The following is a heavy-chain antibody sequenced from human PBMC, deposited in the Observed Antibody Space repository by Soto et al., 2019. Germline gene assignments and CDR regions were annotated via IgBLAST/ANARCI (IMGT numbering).Heavy chain of an antibody. V-gene: IGHV2-5*01. Sequence: QITLKESGPTLVKPTQTLTLTCTFSGFSLNTGGVGVGWIRQPPGKALEWLALIYWNDDKRYRPSLESRLTITKDSSKNQVVLTLTTIDPVDTATYYFAHATLRADYFDYWGQGTLVTVSS. CDR2: IYWNDDK. D-gene: IGHD2-8*01. CDR1: GFSLNTGGVG. J-gene: IGHJ4*02. CDR3: AHATLRADYFDY.